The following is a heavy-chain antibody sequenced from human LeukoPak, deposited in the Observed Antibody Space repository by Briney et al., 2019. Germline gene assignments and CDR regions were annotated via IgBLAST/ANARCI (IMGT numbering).Heavy chain of an antibody. CDR1: GFTFSNYW. CDR2: IKQAGSEN. Sequence: GGSLRLSCATSGFTFSNYWMTWVRQAPGKGLEWVANIKQAGSENYYVDSVKGRFTISRDNAKNSLYLQMSSLRAEDTAVYYCARVSGNYYAEYFQNWGQGTLVTVSS. J-gene: IGHJ1*01. V-gene: IGHV3-7*01. CDR3: ARVSGNYYAEYFQN. D-gene: IGHD1-26*01.